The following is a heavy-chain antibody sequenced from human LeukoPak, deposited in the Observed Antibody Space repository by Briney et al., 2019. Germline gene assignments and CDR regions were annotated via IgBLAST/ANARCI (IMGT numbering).Heavy chain of an antibody. CDR3: ARFGYVAAVDL. V-gene: IGHV3-7*01. J-gene: IGHJ4*02. CDR1: GFAFTPVW. D-gene: IGHD2-15*01. CDR2: INPAGTET. Sequence: GGSLRLSCAASGFAFTPVWMSWVRQAPGKGLEWVANINPAGTETYYVDPVKGRFTISRDNAKNLLYLQMNSLRAEDTAVYYCARFGYVAAVDLWGQGTLVTVSS.